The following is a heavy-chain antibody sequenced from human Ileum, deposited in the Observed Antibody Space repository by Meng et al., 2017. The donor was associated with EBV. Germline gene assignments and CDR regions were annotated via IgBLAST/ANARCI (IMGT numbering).Heavy chain of an antibody. CDR1: GDSISSDIW. V-gene: IGHV4-4*02. D-gene: IGHD1-7*01. J-gene: IGHJ4*02. Sequence: QGQVQASGPGLVKPSGTLSLTCTVSGDSISSDIWWSWVRQPPGKGLEWIGEVYHRGDTNYNPSLKSRVDISVDKSKNQFYLSLFSVTAADTAVYYCGRDQGRELINHWGQGTLVTVSS. CDR3: GRDQGRELINH. CDR2: VYHRGDT.